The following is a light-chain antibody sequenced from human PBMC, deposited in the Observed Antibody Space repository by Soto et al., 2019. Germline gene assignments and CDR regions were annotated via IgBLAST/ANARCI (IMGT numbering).Light chain of an antibody. V-gene: IGKV1-5*01. Sequence: DIQMAQSPSTLSTSVGDRVTITCRASQNINNWLAWYHQKPGKAPRLLIYDTFSLESGVPSRFSGTGSGAEFTLTIRSLHPHDLANYFCQQYNNVRYTGGQGTKVDI. CDR3: QQYNNVRYT. CDR2: DTF. J-gene: IGKJ2*01. CDR1: QNINNW.